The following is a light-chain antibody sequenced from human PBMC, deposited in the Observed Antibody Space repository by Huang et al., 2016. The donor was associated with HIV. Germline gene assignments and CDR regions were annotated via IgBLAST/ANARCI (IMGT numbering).Light chain of an antibody. V-gene: IGKV3-15*01. J-gene: IGKJ2*01. CDR3: QHYGNWPPAFT. CDR2: GAS. Sequence: EIVLTQSPASLSVSPGERGTLSCRASQSVSSNLAVYQKKPGQAPRLLVYGASTRATGNRDRFSGSGSGTEFTLTISSRQSEDFAGDSCQHYGNWPPAFTFGQGSKLEMK. CDR1: QSVSSN.